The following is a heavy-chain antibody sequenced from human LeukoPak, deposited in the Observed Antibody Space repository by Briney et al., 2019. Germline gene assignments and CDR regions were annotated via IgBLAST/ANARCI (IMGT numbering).Heavy chain of an antibody. CDR1: GYTFTSYG. V-gene: IGHV1-18*01. J-gene: IGHJ4*02. D-gene: IGHD3-9*01. Sequence: ASVKVSCEASGYTFTSYGISWVRQAPGQGLEWTGWISAYNGNTNYAQKLQGRVTMTTDTSTSTAYMELRSLRSDDTAVYYCARAEDYDILTGYYRFFGNDYWGRGTLVTVST. CDR2: ISAYNGNT. CDR3: ARAEDYDILTGYYRFFGNDY.